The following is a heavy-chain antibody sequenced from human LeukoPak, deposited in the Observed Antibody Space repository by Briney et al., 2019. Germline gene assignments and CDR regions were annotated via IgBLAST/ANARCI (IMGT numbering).Heavy chain of an antibody. J-gene: IGHJ4*02. Sequence: GASVKVSCKASGYTFTDYYIHWVREAPGQRLEWMGWISCNSGGTNYAQKFQGRVTMTRDTSISTAYIELSRLTSDDTAVYYCVRQISSYWGQGTLVTVSS. CDR3: VRQISSY. CDR1: GYTFTDYY. D-gene: IGHD2/OR15-2a*01. CDR2: ISCNSGGT. V-gene: IGHV1-2*02.